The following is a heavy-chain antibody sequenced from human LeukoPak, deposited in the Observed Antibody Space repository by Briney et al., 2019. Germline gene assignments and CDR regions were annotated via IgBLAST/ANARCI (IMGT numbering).Heavy chain of an antibody. CDR2: IGLGGDT. V-gene: IGHV3-13*01. D-gene: IGHD2-15*01. Sequence: GGSLRLSCAASGFTFSNYDMHWVRQPTGKGLEWVSAIGLGGDTYYSGSVKGRFTISRENAKNSVYLQMNSLRAGDTAVYYCARGDSSAGRDWGQGTLVTVSS. J-gene: IGHJ4*02. CDR1: GFTFSNYD. CDR3: ARGDSSAGRD.